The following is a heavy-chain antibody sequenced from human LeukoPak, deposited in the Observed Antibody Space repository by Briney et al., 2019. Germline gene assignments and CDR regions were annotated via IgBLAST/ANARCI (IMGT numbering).Heavy chain of an antibody. D-gene: IGHD7-27*01. V-gene: IGHV3-74*01. CDR3: ATLGPSAGTDY. CDR2: IKPDGSST. Sequence: GGSLRPSCAASGFTFSSYWMYWVRHAPGKGLVWVSRIKPDGSSTSYADSVKGRFTISRDNAKNTLYLQMNSLRAEDTAVYYCATLGPSAGTDYWGQGTLVTVSS. CDR1: GFTFSSYW. J-gene: IGHJ4*02.